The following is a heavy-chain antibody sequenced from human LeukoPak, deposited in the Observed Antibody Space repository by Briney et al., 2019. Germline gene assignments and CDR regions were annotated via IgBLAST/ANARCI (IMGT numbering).Heavy chain of an antibody. Sequence: SVKVSCKASGGTFSSYAISWVRQAPGQGLEWMGGIIPIFGTADYAQKFQGRVTITADESTSTAYMELSSLRSEDTAVYYCARDWAQMDSSSVYHYNYGMDVWGQGTTVTVSS. V-gene: IGHV1-69*13. J-gene: IGHJ6*02. CDR1: GGTFSSYA. D-gene: IGHD6-6*01. CDR3: ARDWAQMDSSSVYHYNYGMDV. CDR2: IIPIFGTA.